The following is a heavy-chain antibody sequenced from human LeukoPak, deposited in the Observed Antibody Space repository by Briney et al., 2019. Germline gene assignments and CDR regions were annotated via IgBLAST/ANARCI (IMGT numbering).Heavy chain of an antibody. CDR3: ARGRDWYYYDTSGYSAYYFDH. V-gene: IGHV3-7*01. J-gene: IGHJ4*02. CDR1: GFTFSNYC. CDR2: IRQDGSQR. Sequence: PGGSLRLSCAASGFTFSNYCMSWFRKAPGKGLEGVANIRQDGSQRYYVDSVKGRFTISRDNAKNSLYLETNSLRAEDTAVYYCARGRDWYYYDTSGYSAYYFDHWGLGTLVTVSS. D-gene: IGHD3-22*01.